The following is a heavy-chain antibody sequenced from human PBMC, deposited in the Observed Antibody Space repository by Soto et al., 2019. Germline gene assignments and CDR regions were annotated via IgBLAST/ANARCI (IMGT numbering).Heavy chain of an antibody. D-gene: IGHD6-6*01. J-gene: IGHJ4*02. CDR1: GFSLSTSGVG. CDR3: AHSRPPRLLNY. Sequence: QITLKESGPTLVKPTQTLTLTCTFSGFSLSTSGVGVVWILQHPGKALEWLALIYWYDVKRYSPSLNSRLTITKDTSKNQVVLTMTNMDPVDTATYYCAHSRPPRLLNYWGQGTLVTVSS. CDR2: IYWYDVK. V-gene: IGHV2-5*01.